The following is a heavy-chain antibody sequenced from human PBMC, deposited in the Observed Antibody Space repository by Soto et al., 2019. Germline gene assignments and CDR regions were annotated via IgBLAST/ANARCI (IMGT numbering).Heavy chain of an antibody. D-gene: IGHD6-13*01. V-gene: IGHV4-30-4*01. J-gene: IGHJ4*02. CDR1: AGYISSGNYY. Sequence: QVQLQESGPGLVKPSQTLSLTCNVSAGYISSGNYYWSWIRQSPGKGLEWIGHIYYSGTTYYNPSIKSRVTISVDASKNQFSLKLSSVTAADTAIYYCASRQQQVALVDYWGQGTLVTVSS. CDR2: IYYSGTT. CDR3: ASRQQQVALVDY.